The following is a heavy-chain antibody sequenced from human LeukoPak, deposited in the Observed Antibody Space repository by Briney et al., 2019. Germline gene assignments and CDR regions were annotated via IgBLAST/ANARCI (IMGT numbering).Heavy chain of an antibody. CDR3: ARDEGYCSGGSCYRAEFFQH. D-gene: IGHD2-15*01. CDR1: GGSVSSGSYY. J-gene: IGHJ1*01. V-gene: IGHV4-61*01. Sequence: SETLSLTCTVSGGSVSSGSYYWSWIRQPPGTGLEWIGYIYYSGTTNYNPSLQSRVTISVDTSKNQFSLKLSSVTAADTAVYYCARDEGYCSGGSCYRAEFFQHWGQGTLVTVSS. CDR2: IYYSGTT.